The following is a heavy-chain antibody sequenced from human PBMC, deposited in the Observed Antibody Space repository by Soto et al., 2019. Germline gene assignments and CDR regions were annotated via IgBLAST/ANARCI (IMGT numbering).Heavy chain of an antibody. D-gene: IGHD5-12*01. J-gene: IGHJ4*02. V-gene: IGHV4-34*02. CDR2: IDHTGNT. CDR1: GVSFSGYY. CDR3: ARVTYNGPKGGDY. Sequence: QVQLQQWGAGLLKPSETLSLTCAVYGVSFSGYYWSWIRQPPGRGLEWIGEIDHTGNTNYNPSLKSRITISVDTSNNLLSLHLRTVTAADTAVYYCARVTYNGPKGGDYWGQGTLVTVSS.